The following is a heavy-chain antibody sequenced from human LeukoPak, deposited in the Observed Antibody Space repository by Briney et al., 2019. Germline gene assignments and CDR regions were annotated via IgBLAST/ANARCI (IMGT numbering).Heavy chain of an antibody. CDR3: ARDRGYVDGFDI. D-gene: IGHD3-10*01. CDR1: GASISNYY. V-gene: IGHV4-59*01. J-gene: IGHJ3*02. CDR2: IYYSGTT. Sequence: SETLSLTCSVSGASISNYYWSWIRQPPGKGLEWIGYIYYSGTTNYNPSLNSRVTISVGKSKNQLSLKLSSVTAADTAVYYCARDRGYVDGFDIWGQGTMVTVSS.